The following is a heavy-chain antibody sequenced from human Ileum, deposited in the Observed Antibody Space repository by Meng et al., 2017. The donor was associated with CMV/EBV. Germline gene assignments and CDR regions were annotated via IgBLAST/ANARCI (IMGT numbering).Heavy chain of an antibody. D-gene: IGHD7-27*01. J-gene: IGHJ4*02. V-gene: IGHV4-4*07. Sequence: QVHLQEAGPGLVTPSEHLSLTCAVSGGSISTYCWTWVRQPAGKGLEWIGRINAGGSTNDNPSLKSRVTMSVDTSKNQFSMKLNSVTAADTAVYYCAREGPTDWGRALDYWGQGTLVTVSS. CDR3: AREGPTDWGRALDY. CDR1: GGSISTYC. CDR2: INAGGST.